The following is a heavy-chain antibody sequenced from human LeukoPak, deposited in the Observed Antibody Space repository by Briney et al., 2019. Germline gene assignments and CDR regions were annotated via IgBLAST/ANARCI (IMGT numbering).Heavy chain of an antibody. J-gene: IGHJ4*02. Sequence: SETLSLTCAVYGGSFSGYYWSWIRQPPGKGLEWIGEINHSGSTNYNPSLKSRVTISVDTSKNQFSLKLSSVTAADTAVYYCARGRLPITMVRGVLDYWGQGTLVTVSS. CDR1: GGSFSGYY. CDR2: INHSGST. CDR3: ARGRLPITMVRGVLDY. V-gene: IGHV4-34*01. D-gene: IGHD3-10*01.